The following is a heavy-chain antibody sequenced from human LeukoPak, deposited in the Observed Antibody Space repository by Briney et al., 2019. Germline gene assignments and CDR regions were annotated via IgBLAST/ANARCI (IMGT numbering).Heavy chain of an antibody. J-gene: IGHJ5*02. CDR2: INPNSGGT. CDR1: GYTFTGYY. Sequence: ASVKVSCKASGYTFTGYYMHWVRQAPGQGLEWMGWINPNSGGTNYAQTFQGRVTMTRDTSISTAYMELSRLRSDDTAVYYCARNYYDILTGYYRGDWFDPWGQGTLITVSS. V-gene: IGHV1-2*02. D-gene: IGHD3-9*01. CDR3: ARNYYDILTGYYRGDWFDP.